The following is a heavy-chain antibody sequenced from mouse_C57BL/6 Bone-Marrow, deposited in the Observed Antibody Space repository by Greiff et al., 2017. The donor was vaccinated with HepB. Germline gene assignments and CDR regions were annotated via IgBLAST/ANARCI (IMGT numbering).Heavy chain of an antibody. CDR1: GYTFTDYY. J-gene: IGHJ1*01. V-gene: IGHV1-26*01. CDR2: INPNNGGT. CDR3: ARERDYIDYCWYFDV. D-gene: IGHD2-13*01. Sequence: EVQLQQSGPELVKPGASVKISCKASGYTFTDYYMNWVKQSHGKSLEWIGDINPNNGGTSYNQKFKGKATLTVDKSSSTAYMELRSLTSEDSAVYYCARERDYIDYCWYFDVWGAETTGTVSS.